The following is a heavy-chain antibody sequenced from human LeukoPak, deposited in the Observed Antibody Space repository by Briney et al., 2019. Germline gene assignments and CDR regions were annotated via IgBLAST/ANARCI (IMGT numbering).Heavy chain of an antibody. CDR3: ARDQRGYGDSTGASKWIDP. CDR1: GYTFTSYG. Sequence: GASAKVSCKASGYTFTSYGINWVRQAPGQGLEWMGWISPYNGNTKYAEKVQGRVTITTDTSTSTAYMELRSLNSDDTAVYYCARDQRGYGDSTGASKWIDPWGQGTLVTVSS. D-gene: IGHD4-17*01. V-gene: IGHV1-18*01. J-gene: IGHJ5*02. CDR2: ISPYNGNT.